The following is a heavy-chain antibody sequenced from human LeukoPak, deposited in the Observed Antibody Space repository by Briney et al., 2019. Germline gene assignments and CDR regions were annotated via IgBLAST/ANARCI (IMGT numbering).Heavy chain of an antibody. CDR2: INHSGST. V-gene: IGHV4-34*01. J-gene: IGHJ4*02. Sequence: SESLSLTCAVYGGSFSGYYWSWIRQPPGKGLEWIGEINHSGSTNYNPSLKSRVTISVDTSKNQFSLKLSSVTAADTAVYYCARNSCSGGSCYDNRGYFDYWGQGTLVTVSS. CDR3: ARNSCSGGSCYDNRGYFDY. D-gene: IGHD2-15*01. CDR1: GGSFSGYY.